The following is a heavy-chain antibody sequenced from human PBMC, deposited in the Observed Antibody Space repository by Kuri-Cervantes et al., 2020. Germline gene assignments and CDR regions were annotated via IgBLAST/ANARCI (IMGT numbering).Heavy chain of an antibody. D-gene: IGHD1-26*01. V-gene: IGHV3-20*04. CDR2: INWNGGST. Sequence: GGSLRLSCAASGFTFDDYGMSWVRQAPGKGLEWVSGINWNGGSTGYADSVKGRFTISRDNAKNSLYLQMSSLRAEDTAVYYCARSSGSSRSQYSFDYWGQGTLVTVSS. CDR3: ARSSGSSRSQYSFDY. J-gene: IGHJ4*02. CDR1: GFTFDDYG.